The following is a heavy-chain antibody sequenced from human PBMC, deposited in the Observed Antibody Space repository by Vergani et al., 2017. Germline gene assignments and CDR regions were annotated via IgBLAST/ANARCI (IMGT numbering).Heavy chain of an antibody. CDR1: GFTFSSYS. D-gene: IGHD6-13*01. CDR2: ISSSSSYI. J-gene: IGHJ4*02. Sequence: EVQLVESGGGLVKPGGSLRLSCAASGFTFSSYSMNWVRQAPGKGLEWVSSISSSSSYIYYADSVMGRFTISRDNAKNSLYLQMNSLRAEDTAVYYCAREHLTDSSSGFDYWGQGTLVTVSS. CDR3: AREHLTDSSSGFDY. V-gene: IGHV3-21*01.